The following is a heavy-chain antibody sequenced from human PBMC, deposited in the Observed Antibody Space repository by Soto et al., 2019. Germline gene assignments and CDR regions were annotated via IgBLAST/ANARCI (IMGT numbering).Heavy chain of an antibody. CDR1: GFTFSSYG. CDR2: ISYDGSNK. V-gene: IGHV3-30*18. D-gene: IGHD4-17*01. Sequence: GGSLRLSCAASGFTFSSYGMHWVRQAPGKGLEWVAVISYDGSNKYYADSVKGRFTISRDNSKNTLYLQMNSLRAEDTAVYYCAKGSGQYGDYRYFDYWGQGTLVTVSS. J-gene: IGHJ4*02. CDR3: AKGSGQYGDYRYFDY.